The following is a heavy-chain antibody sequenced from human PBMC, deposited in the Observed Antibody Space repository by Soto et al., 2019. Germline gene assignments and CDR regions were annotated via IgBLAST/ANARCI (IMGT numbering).Heavy chain of an antibody. CDR2: ISSSSSYI. J-gene: IGHJ4*01. D-gene: IGHD6-6*01. CDR1: GFTFSNYA. CDR3: ARDRDSSNFFDC. Sequence: GGSLRLSCAASGFTFSNYAINWVRQAPGKGLEWVSSISSSSSYIFYADSVKGRFTISRDNAKNSLYLQMNSLRAEDTAVYYCARDRDSSNFFDCWGRGTLVTVSS. V-gene: IGHV3-21*01.